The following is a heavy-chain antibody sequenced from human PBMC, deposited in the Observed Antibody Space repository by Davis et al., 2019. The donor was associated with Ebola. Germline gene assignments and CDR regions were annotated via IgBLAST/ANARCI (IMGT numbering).Heavy chain of an antibody. J-gene: IGHJ4*02. Sequence: GESLKISCAASGFPFSSYSMSWVRQAPGKGLEWVAYISSSSSTVYYADSVKGRFTISRDNAKNSLYLQMNSLRAEDTAVYYCARGWVVTLYWGQGTLVTVSS. CDR3: ARGWVVTLY. CDR2: ISSSSSTV. D-gene: IGHD2-21*02. V-gene: IGHV3-48*04. CDR1: GFPFSSYS.